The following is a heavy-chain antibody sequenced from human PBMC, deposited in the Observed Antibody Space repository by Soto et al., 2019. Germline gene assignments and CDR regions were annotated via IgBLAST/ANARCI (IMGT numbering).Heavy chain of an antibody. D-gene: IGHD3-16*01. J-gene: IGHJ6*02. CDR3: ARRGEGGYYSGMDV. CDR2: IIPIFGTA. Sequence: SVKVSCKASGGTFSSYAISWVRQAPGQGLEWMGGIIPIFGTANYAQKFQGRVTITADESTSTAYMELSSLRSEDTAMYYCARRGEGGYYSGMDVWGQGTMVTVSS. V-gene: IGHV1-69*13. CDR1: GGTFSSYA.